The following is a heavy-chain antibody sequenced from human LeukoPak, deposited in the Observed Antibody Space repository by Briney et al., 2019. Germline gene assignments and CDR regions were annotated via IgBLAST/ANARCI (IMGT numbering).Heavy chain of an antibody. CDR1: GGSMSSYY. Sequence: SETLSLTCTVSGGSMSSYYWSWIRQPAGKGLEWIGRIYTSGSTNYNPSFKSRVTMSVDTSENQFSLKLSSVTAADTAVYYCARDLSLIAAAGNNYYYMDVWGKGTTVTVSS. V-gene: IGHV4-4*07. D-gene: IGHD6-13*01. CDR3: ARDLSLIAAAGNNYYYMDV. J-gene: IGHJ6*03. CDR2: IYTSGST.